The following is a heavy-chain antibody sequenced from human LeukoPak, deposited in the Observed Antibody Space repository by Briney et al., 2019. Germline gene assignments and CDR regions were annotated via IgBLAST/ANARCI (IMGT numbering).Heavy chain of an antibody. V-gene: IGHV5-51*01. D-gene: IGHD6-19*01. J-gene: IGHJ4*02. CDR2: IYPDDSDT. CDR3: GRQVVRSSSGWKFGY. CDR1: GYSFSHYW. Sequence: GESLKISCTGSGYSFSHYWIGWVRQMPGKGLEWMGIIYPDDSDTTYSPSFKGHVTISADKSISTTSLQRDSLKASDTGMYYCGRQVVRSSSGWKFGYWGQGTLVTVSS.